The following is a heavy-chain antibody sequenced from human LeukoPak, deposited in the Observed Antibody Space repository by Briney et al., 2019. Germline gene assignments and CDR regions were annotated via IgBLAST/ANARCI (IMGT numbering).Heavy chain of an antibody. Sequence: GASVKVSCKASGYTFTGYYMHWVRQAPGQGVEWMGWINPNSGGTNYAQKFQGRVTMTRDTSISTAYMELSRLRSDDTAVYYCAREDRYSSGWYADWGQGTLVTVSS. D-gene: IGHD6-19*01. V-gene: IGHV1-2*02. J-gene: IGHJ4*02. CDR3: AREDRYSSGWYAD. CDR1: GYTFTGYY. CDR2: INPNSGGT.